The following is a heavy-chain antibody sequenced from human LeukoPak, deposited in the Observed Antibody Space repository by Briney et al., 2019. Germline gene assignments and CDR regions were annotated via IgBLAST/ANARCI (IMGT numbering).Heavy chain of an antibody. CDR2: ISPSATTI. J-gene: IGHJ6*02. V-gene: IGHV3-48*01. Sequence: PGGSLRLSCAASAFTFSGYSMNWVRQAPGKGLEWVSYISPSATTIYYADSVKGRFTISRDNAKNSLYLQMNSLRGEDTAVYYCAREYSSSSIDYYFGMDVWGQGTTVTVSS. CDR1: AFTFSGYS. D-gene: IGHD6-6*01. CDR3: AREYSSSSIDYYFGMDV.